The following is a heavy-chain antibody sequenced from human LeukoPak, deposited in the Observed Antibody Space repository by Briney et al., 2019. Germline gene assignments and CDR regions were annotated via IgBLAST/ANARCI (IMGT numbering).Heavy chain of an antibody. CDR3: AKDSDYIDY. V-gene: IGHV3-43*02. CDR1: GFTFDDYA. Sequence: GGSLRLSCAASGFTFDDYAMHWVRQAPGKGLEWVSLISGDGGSTYYADSVKGRFTISRDNSKNTLYLQMNSLRAEDTAVYYCAKDSDYIDYWGQGTLVTVSS. CDR2: ISGDGGST. J-gene: IGHJ4*02.